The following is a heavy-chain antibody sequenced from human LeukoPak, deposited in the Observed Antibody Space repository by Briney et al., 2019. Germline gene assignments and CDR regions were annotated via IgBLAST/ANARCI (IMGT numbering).Heavy chain of an antibody. J-gene: IGHJ4*02. CDR1: GYTFTGNY. V-gene: IGHV1-2*02. D-gene: IGHD6-19*01. CDR2: INPNSGGT. CDR3: ARIAEASRTWYYFDC. Sequence: GSVKVSCKASGYTFTGNYMHWVRQAPGQGLEWMGCINPNSGGTIYAQKFQGRVTMTRDTSISTAYMELSRLTSDDTAGYYCARIAEASRTWYYFDCWGQGTLVIVSS.